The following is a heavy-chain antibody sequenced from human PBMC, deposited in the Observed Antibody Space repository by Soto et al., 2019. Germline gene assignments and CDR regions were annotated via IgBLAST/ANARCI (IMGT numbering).Heavy chain of an antibody. V-gene: IGHV1-69*13. CDR3: ASSRGGPAAIVYFDY. CDR2: IIPIFGTA. J-gene: IGHJ4*02. Sequence: SVKVSCKASGGTFSSYAISWVRQAPGQGLEWMGGIIPIFGTANYAQKFQGRVTITADESTSTAYMELSSLRSEDTAVYYCASSRGGPAAIVYFDYWGQGTLVTVSS. D-gene: IGHD2-2*01. CDR1: GGTFSSYA.